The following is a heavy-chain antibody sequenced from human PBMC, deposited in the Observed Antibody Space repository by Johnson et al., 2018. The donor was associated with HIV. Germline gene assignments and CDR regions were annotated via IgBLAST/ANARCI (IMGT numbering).Heavy chain of an antibody. D-gene: IGHD3-22*01. V-gene: IGHV3-13*01. CDR1: GFTFSSYD. Sequence: VQLVESGGGLVQPGGSLRLSCAASGFTFSSYDMHWVRQATGKGLEWVSGIGSAGDTYYPGSVTGRFTISRENAKNSLYLQMNSLGAGDTAVYYCTRSKPRYYDVGPRGAFDIWGQGTMVTVSS. J-gene: IGHJ3*02. CDR2: IGSAGDT. CDR3: TRSKPRYYDVGPRGAFDI.